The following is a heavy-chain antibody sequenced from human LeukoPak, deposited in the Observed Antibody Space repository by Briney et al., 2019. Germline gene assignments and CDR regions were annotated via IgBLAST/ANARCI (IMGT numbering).Heavy chain of an antibody. CDR2: IYYSGST. J-gene: IGHJ4*02. Sequence: PSETLSLTCTVSGGSISSSSYYWVWMRQPPGKGLEWIVSIYYSGSTYYNPSLKSRVTISVDTSKSQFSLRLSSVTAADTAVYYCARHTSMVRGVMKYYFDYWGQGTLATVSS. D-gene: IGHD3-10*01. V-gene: IGHV4-39*01. CDR3: ARHTSMVRGVMKYYFDY. CDR1: GGSISSSSYY.